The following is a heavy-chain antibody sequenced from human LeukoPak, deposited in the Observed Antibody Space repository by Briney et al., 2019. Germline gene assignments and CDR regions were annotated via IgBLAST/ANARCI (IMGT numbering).Heavy chain of an antibody. Sequence: SETLSLTCTVSGGSISSSSYYWGWIRQPPGKGLEWIGSIYYSGNTYYNPSLKSRVTISADTSKNQFSLKLSSVTAADTAVYYCATASSANYYYFDYWGQGTLVTVSS. J-gene: IGHJ4*02. V-gene: IGHV4-39*01. D-gene: IGHD1-26*01. CDR2: IYYSGNT. CDR3: ATASSANYYYFDY. CDR1: GGSISSSSYY.